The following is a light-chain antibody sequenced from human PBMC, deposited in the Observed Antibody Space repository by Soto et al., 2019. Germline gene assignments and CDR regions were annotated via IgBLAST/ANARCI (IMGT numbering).Light chain of an antibody. V-gene: IGKV2-24*01. CDR1: QSLVHIDGNTY. CDR2: KIS. Sequence: DIVLTQTRLSSPVTLGQPASISCRSSQSLVHIDGNTYFNWLQQRPGQPPRLLIYKISNRYPAVPERFSGSGAGTDFTLKISRVEVEDVGVYYCMQATQSYTFGQGTRLEIK. J-gene: IGKJ2*01. CDR3: MQATQSYT.